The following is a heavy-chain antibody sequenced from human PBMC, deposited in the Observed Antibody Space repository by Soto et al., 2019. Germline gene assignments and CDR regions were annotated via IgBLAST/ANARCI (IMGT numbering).Heavy chain of an antibody. CDR2: ISNTGST. CDR1: GDSISSYY. D-gene: IGHD3-10*01. V-gene: IGHV4-59*13. J-gene: IGHJ5*02. Sequence: QVQLQESGPGLVKPSETLSLTCTVSGDSISSYYWSWIRQPPGKGLEWVGYISNTGSTIYNPSLDSRATISLDTSKTQVSLSLTSVTVAGTAVYYCASVGESPVWFDPWGRGTLVTVSS. CDR3: ASVGESPVWFDP.